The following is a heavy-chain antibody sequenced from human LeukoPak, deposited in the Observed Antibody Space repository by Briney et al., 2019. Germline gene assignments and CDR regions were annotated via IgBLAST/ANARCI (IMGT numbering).Heavy chain of an antibody. Sequence: SETLSLTRTVSGGSISSDDYYWSWIRQPPEKGLEWIGYIYYSGSTYYNASLRSRITISVDTSKNQFSLKLSSVTAADTAVYFCARGTRYCTNTTCYKTAMDVWGQGTTVTVSS. V-gene: IGHV4-30-4*01. CDR1: GGSISSDDYY. CDR2: IYYSGST. J-gene: IGHJ6*02. D-gene: IGHD2-2*02. CDR3: ARGTRYCTNTTCYKTAMDV.